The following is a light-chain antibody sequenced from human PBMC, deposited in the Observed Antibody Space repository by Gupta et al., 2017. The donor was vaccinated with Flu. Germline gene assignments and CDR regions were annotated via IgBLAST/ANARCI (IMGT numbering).Light chain of an antibody. Sequence: SPGQTPRIACSGDALPNQYAYWYQQKPGQDPGLGIYRDSERPAGIHERFSRSSSGTKVKLTISGVQAEDDSYDYSQAADSGIGVFGGGTQLTVL. V-gene: IGLV3-25*03. J-gene: IGLJ3*02. CDR2: RDS. CDR3: QAADSGIGV. CDR1: ALPNQY.